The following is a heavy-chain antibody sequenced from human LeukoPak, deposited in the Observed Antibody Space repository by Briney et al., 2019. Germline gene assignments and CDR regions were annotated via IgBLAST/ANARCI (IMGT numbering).Heavy chain of an antibody. D-gene: IGHD6-13*01. CDR3: ARLGEGSSWYFDY. J-gene: IGHJ4*02. CDR1: GGSFSGYY. CDR2: INHSGST. Sequence: SETLSLTCAVYGGSFSGYYWSWIRQPPGKGLEWIGEINHSGSTNYNPSLKSRVTISVGTSKNQFSLKLSSVTAADTAVYYCARLGEGSSWYFDYWGQGTLVTVSS. V-gene: IGHV4-34*01.